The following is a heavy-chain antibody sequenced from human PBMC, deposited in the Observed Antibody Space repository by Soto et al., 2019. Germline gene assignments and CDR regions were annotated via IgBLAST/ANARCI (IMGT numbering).Heavy chain of an antibody. Sequence: SETLSLTCTVSGGSISSYYWSWIRQPPGKGLEWIGYIYYSGSTNYNPSLKSRVTISVDTSKNQFSLKLSSVTAADTAVYYCARSLVGATFDYWGQGTLGTAPQ. CDR3: ARSLVGATFDY. V-gene: IGHV4-59*01. J-gene: IGHJ4*02. CDR1: GGSISSYY. D-gene: IGHD1-26*01. CDR2: IYYSGST.